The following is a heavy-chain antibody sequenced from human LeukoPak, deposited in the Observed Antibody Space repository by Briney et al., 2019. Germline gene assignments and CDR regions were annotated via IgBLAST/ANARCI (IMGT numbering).Heavy chain of an antibody. D-gene: IGHD6-19*01. V-gene: IGHV3-23*01. CDR1: GFTFSSHA. CDR3: AKGKYSSGGVPDY. Sequence: GGSLRLSCAASGFTFSSHAMNWVRQAPGKGLEWVSSISGGGESTYYADSVKGRFTVSRDNSKNTLYLQINSLRGEDTAVYYCAKGKYSSGGVPDYWGQGTLVTVSS. CDR2: ISGGGEST. J-gene: IGHJ4*02.